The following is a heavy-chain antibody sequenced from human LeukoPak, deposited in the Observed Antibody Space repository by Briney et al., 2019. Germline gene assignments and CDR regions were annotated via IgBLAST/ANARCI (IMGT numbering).Heavy chain of an antibody. D-gene: IGHD2-15*01. CDR3: ARRVGWYCSGGSCYWAAFDI. CDR2: INHSGST. V-gene: IGHV4-34*01. J-gene: IGHJ3*02. Sequence: GSLRLSCAASGFTFSSYEMNWVRQPPGKGLEWIGEINHSGSTNYNPSLKSRVTISVDTSKNQFSLKLSSVTAADTAVYYCARRVGWYCSGGSCYWAAFDIWGQGTMVTVSS. CDR1: GFTFSSYE.